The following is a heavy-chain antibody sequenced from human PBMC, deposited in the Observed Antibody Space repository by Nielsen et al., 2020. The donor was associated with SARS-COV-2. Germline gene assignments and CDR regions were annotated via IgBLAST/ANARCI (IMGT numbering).Heavy chain of an antibody. D-gene: IGHD3-16*01. Sequence: ASVKVSCKASGYTFSGYGITWVRQAPGKGLEWMGGFDPEDGETIYAQKFQGRVTMTRDTSISTAYMELSRLRSDDTAVYYCARAVGGFSSNYFDYWGQGTLVTVSS. J-gene: IGHJ4*02. CDR3: ARAVGGFSSNYFDY. CDR2: FDPEDGET. CDR1: GYTFSGYG. V-gene: IGHV1-2*02.